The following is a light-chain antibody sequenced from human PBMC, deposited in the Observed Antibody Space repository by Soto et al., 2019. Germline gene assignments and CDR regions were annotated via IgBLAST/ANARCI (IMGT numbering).Light chain of an antibody. J-gene: IGKJ5*01. Sequence: ETVMTHSPATLSVSPGEIAALSCRSIQSVSSKLAWYQQKPGQAPRLLIYGASTRATGIPARFSGSGSGTEFTITISSLQSEDFAVYYCQQYNNWSPITFGQGTRMEIK. CDR1: QSVSSK. CDR3: QQYNNWSPIT. V-gene: IGKV3D-15*01. CDR2: GAS.